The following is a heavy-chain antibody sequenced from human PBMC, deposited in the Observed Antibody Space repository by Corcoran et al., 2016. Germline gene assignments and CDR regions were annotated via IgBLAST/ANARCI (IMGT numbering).Heavy chain of an antibody. CDR1: GFTFMNAW. CDR2: IKSKTDGGTT. D-gene: IGHD1-1*01. V-gene: IGHV3-15*07. CDR3: VSGGYGLDY. Sequence: EVQLEESGGGLVKPGESLRLSCAASGFTFMNAWLNWVRQDPGQGLEWVGRIKSKTDGGTTDYAAPVKGRFTISRDDSKNNLYLQMNSLKTEDTAVYYCVSGGYGLDYCGPGALFTVSS. J-gene: IGHJ4*02.